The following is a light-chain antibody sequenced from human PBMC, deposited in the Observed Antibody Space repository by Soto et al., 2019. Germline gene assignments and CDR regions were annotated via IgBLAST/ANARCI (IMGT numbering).Light chain of an antibody. CDR3: ETWDSNTRV. J-gene: IGLJ2*01. CDR2: LEDSGGY. CDR1: SGHRSYI. V-gene: IGLV4-60*03. Sequence: QLVLTQSSSASASLGSSVKLTCTLSSGHRSYIIAWHQQQPGTAPRYLMKLEDSGGYNRGSGVPDRFSGSSSGADRYLTISNLQSEYEADYYCETWDSNTRVFGGGTKLTVL.